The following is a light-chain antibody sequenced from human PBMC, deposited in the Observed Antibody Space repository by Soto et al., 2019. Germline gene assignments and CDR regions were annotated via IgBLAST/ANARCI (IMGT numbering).Light chain of an antibody. CDR1: SGSIASNY. J-gene: IGLJ2*01. CDR3: QSFDSTNRGVG. Sequence: NFMLTQAHSVSESPGKTVTISCTRSSGSIASNYVQWYQQRTGSAPTTVIYEDNQRPSGVPDRFSGSIDSSSNSASLTITGLNSEDEADYYCQSFDSTNRGVGFGGGTKLTVL. CDR2: EDN. V-gene: IGLV6-57*04.